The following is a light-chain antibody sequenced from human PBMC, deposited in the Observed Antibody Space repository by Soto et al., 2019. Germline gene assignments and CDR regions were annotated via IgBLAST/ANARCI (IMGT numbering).Light chain of an antibody. J-gene: IGKJ3*01. V-gene: IGKV3-20*01. CDR3: QQYGSSPFT. CDR1: QSVSNDY. CDR2: GAS. Sequence: EIVLTQSPGTLSLSPGERATLSCRASQSVSNDYLAWYQQKPGQAPRLLIYGASSRATGIPDRFSGSGSEADFTLTISRLEPEDFAVYYCQQYGSSPFTFGPGTKVDIK.